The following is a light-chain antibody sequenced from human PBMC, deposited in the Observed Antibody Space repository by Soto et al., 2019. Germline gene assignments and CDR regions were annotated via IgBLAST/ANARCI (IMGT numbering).Light chain of an antibody. Sequence: EIVMTQSPATLCVSPGERAIFSCRASQSVDSKLAWYQQKLGQAPRLLIYDASTRATGIPARFSGSGSGTEFTLTISSLQSEDFAIYYCQQYYVWNTFGGGTKV. J-gene: IGKJ4*01. V-gene: IGKV3D-15*01. CDR2: DAS. CDR3: QQYYVWNT. CDR1: QSVDSK.